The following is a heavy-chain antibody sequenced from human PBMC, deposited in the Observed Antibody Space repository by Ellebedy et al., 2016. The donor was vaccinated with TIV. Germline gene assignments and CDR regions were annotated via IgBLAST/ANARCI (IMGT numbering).Heavy chain of an antibody. D-gene: IGHD1-26*01. V-gene: IGHV4-34*01. Sequence: SETLSLTCAVYGASFSGYFWSWIRQPPGKGLEWLGEINQGGSTNYNPSLKSRVTISLDTSRNQFSLKLNSVTAADTAVYYCARGGIGVGADYWGQGTLVTVSS. J-gene: IGHJ4*02. CDR1: GASFSGYF. CDR2: INQGGST. CDR3: ARGGIGVGADY.